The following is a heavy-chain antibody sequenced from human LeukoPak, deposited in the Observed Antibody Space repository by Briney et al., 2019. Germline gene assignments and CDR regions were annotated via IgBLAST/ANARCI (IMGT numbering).Heavy chain of an antibody. Sequence: GGSLRLSCAASSFTFTTYWMHSVRQAPRKWLVFLSRIKSDGSTKYADSVKGRFTISRDNAKTTLSLQMNSLRPEDTGVYYCARDPSEIGGYYLEYFRHWGQGGMVTDSS. J-gene: IGHJ1*01. D-gene: IGHD3-22*01. V-gene: IGHV3-74*03. CDR1: SFTFTTYW. CDR2: IKSDGST. CDR3: ARDPSEIGGYYLEYFRH.